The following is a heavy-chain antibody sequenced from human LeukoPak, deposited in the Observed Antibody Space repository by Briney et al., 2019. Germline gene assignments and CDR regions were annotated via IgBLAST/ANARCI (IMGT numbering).Heavy chain of an antibody. CDR1: GYTFTSNY. Sequence: ALVKVSCKASGYTFTSNYIHWVRQAPGQGLEWMGMIYPRDGSTSYAQKFQGRVTVTRDTSTSTVHMELSGLRSEDTAVYYCARDQEGFDYWGQGTLVTVSS. CDR3: ARDQEGFDY. V-gene: IGHV1-46*01. J-gene: IGHJ4*02. CDR2: IYPRDGST.